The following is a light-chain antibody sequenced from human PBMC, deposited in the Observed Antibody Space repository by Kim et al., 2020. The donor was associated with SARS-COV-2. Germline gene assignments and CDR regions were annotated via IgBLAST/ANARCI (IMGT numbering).Light chain of an antibody. CDR3: QQYNNWPPWT. J-gene: IGKJ1*01. CDR2: GAS. Sequence: EIVMTQSPATLSVSPGERATLSCRASQSVDSSLAWYQQKPGQAPRLLIYGASTRATGIPARFSGSGSGTEFTLTISSLQSEDSAVYYCQQYNNWPPWTFGQGTKVDIK. V-gene: IGKV3-15*01. CDR1: QSVDSS.